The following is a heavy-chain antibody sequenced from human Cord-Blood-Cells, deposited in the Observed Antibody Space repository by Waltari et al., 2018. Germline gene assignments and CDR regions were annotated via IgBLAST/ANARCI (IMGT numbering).Heavy chain of an antibody. CDR1: GGSISSSSYY. J-gene: IGHJ4*02. CDR2: MYYSGGT. V-gene: IGHV4-39*01. D-gene: IGHD3-10*01. Sequence: QLQLQESGPGLVKHSENLSLTCTVSGGSISSSSYYWRWIRQPQGKGLEWIGSMYYSGGTYSSPSLKSRVTISVDTSKNQFSLKLSSVTAADTAVYYCAGFYYYGSGSYFDYWGQGTLVTVSS. CDR3: AGFYYYGSGSYFDY.